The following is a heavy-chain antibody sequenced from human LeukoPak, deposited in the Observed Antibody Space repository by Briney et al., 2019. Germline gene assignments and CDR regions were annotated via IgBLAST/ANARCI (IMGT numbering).Heavy chain of an antibody. CDR1: GGSFSGYY. J-gene: IGHJ4*02. CDR3: ARDKAAAGTSAFDY. Sequence: SETLSLTCAVYGGSFSGYYWSWIRQPPGKGLEWIGEINHSGSTYYNPSLKSRVTISVDTSKNQFSLKLSSVTAADTAVYYCARDKAAAGTSAFDYWGQGTLVTVSS. D-gene: IGHD6-13*01. V-gene: IGHV4-34*09. CDR2: INHSGST.